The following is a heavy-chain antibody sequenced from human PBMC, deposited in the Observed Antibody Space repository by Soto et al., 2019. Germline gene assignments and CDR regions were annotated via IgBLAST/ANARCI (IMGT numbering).Heavy chain of an antibody. CDR2: VIPMSGSS. J-gene: IGHJ6*02. CDR3: ARGRPRSGPPFYYYGLDV. V-gene: IGHV1-69*06. D-gene: IGHD1-26*01. CDR1: GGTFSTYV. Sequence: QVQLVQSGAEVKKPGSSVKVSCKASGGTFSTYVISWVRQAPGQGLEWMGRVIPMSGSSNYAQKFQGRVTITPDKDTSIAYMEVRSLRSEDTAVYYCARGRPRSGPPFYYYGLDVWGQGTTVIVSS.